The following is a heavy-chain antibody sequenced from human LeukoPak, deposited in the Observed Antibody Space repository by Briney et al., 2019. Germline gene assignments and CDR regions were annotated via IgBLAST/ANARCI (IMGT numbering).Heavy chain of an antibody. D-gene: IGHD2-21*02. J-gene: IGHJ4*02. Sequence: KTSETLSLTCAVSGGSISSGGYSWSWIRQPPGKGLEWIGYIYHSGSTYYTPSLKSRVTISVDRSKNQFSLKLSSVTAADTAVYYCASAYCGGDCYLDYWGQGTLVTVSS. CDR2: IYHSGST. CDR1: GGSISSGGYS. V-gene: IGHV4-30-2*01. CDR3: ASAYCGGDCYLDY.